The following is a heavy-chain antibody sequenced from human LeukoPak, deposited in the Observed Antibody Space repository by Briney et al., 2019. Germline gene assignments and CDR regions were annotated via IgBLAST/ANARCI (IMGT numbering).Heavy chain of an antibody. CDR3: ARGRRWLQLYGYFDL. J-gene: IGHJ2*01. D-gene: IGHD5-24*01. CDR2: INHSGST. Sequence: SETLSLTCAVYGGSSSGYYWSWIRQPPGKGLEWIGEINHSGSTNYNPSLKSRVTISVDTSKNQFSLKLSSVTAADTAVYYCARGRRWLQLYGYFDLWGRGTLVTVSS. CDR1: GGSSSGYY. V-gene: IGHV4-34*01.